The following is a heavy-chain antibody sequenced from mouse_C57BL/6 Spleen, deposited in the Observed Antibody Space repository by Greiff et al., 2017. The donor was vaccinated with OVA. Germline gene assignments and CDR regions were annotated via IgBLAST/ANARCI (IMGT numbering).Heavy chain of an antibody. V-gene: IGHV5-16*01. CDR2: INYDGSST. Sequence: EVQLQQSEGGLVQPGSSMKLSCTASGFTFSDYYMAWVRQVPEKGLEWVANINYDGSSTYYLDSLKSRFIISRDNAKNILYLQMSSLKSEDTATYYCAREGTTVVAPYYAMDYWGQGTSVTVSS. D-gene: IGHD1-1*01. CDR3: AREGTTVVAPYYAMDY. CDR1: GFTFSDYY. J-gene: IGHJ4*01.